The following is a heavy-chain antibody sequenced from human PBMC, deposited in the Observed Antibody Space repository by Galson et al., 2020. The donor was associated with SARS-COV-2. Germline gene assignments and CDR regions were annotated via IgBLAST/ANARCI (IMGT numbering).Heavy chain of an antibody. CDR2: MNPNSGKT. Sequence: ASVKVSCKASGYTVTTYDINWVRQATGQGLEWMGWMNPNSGKTGYAQKFQGRVTLTRDTSLNTAYMELSSLRSEDTAVYYCARGVSGTYYDYWGQGTLVTVSS. J-gene: IGHJ4*02. CDR1: GYTVTTYD. V-gene: IGHV1-8*01. D-gene: IGHD1-26*01. CDR3: ARGVSGTYYDY.